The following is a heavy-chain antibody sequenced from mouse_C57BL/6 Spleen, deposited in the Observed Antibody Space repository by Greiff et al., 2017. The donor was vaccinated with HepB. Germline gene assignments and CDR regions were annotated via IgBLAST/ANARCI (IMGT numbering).Heavy chain of an antibody. CDR1: GYSITSGYY. CDR2: ISYDGSN. V-gene: IGHV3-6*01. D-gene: IGHD1-1*01. J-gene: IGHJ4*01. CDR3: AREIITTVVARRYAMDY. Sequence: EVQLQESGPGLVKPSQSLSLTCSVTGYSITSGYYWNWIRQFPGNKLEWMGYISYDGSNNYNPSLKNRISITRDTSKNQFFLKLNSVTTEDTATYYCAREIITTVVARRYAMDYWGQGTSVTVSS.